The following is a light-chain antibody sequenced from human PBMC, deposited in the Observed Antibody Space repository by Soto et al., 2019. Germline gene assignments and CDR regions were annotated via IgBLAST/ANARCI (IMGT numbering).Light chain of an antibody. J-gene: IGKJ5*01. V-gene: IGKV3-11*01. CDR1: QSVSNNY. Sequence: DTVLTQSPGTLSLSPGERATLSCRASQSVSNNYLAWYQQKPGQAPRLLIYDASNRATGIPARFSGSGSGTDFTLTISSLEPEDFAVYYCQQRSNWPPITFGQGTRLEI. CDR3: QQRSNWPPIT. CDR2: DAS.